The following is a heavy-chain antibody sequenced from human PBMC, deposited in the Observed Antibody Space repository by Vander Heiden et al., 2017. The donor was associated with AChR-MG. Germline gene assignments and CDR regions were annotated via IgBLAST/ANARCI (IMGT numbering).Heavy chain of an antibody. CDR1: RFTFSSYG. D-gene: IGHD3-10*01. V-gene: IGHV3-30*18. CDR2: ISYDGSNK. CDR3: AKGRPYGSGSTYFDY. Sequence: QVQLVESGGGVVQPGTSLRPSCAASRFTFSSYGMHWVRQAPGKGLEWVAVISYDGSNKYYADSVKGRFTISRDNSKNTLYLQMNSLRAEDTAVYYCAKGRPYGSGSTYFDYWGQGTLVTVSS. J-gene: IGHJ4*02.